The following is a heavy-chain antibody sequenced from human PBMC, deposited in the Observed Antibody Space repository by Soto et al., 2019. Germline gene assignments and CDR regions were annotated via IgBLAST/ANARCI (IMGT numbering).Heavy chain of an antibody. CDR3: AILNFRGIDY. J-gene: IGHJ4*02. D-gene: IGHD2-21*01. CDR1: GFTFSSNA. Sequence: EVQLLESGGGLVQPGGSLRLSCAASGFTFSSNAMSWVRQAPGKGLEWVSSISGSGDTTYYADSVKGRFTISRDNSKGTLWLQLNSLRAEDTAVYYCAILNFRGIDYWGQGTLVTVSS. CDR2: ISGSGDTT. V-gene: IGHV3-23*01.